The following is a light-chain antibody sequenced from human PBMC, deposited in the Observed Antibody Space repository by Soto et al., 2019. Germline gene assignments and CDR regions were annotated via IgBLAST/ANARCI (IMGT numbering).Light chain of an antibody. V-gene: IGLV1-40*01. Sequence: QSVLTQPPSVSGAPGQRVTISYTGSSSNIGAGYDVHWYQQLPGTAPKLLIYGNSNRPSGVPDRFSGSKSGTSASLAITGLQAEDEADYYCQSYASSPSGSVFGTGTKVTAL. CDR2: GNS. J-gene: IGLJ1*01. CDR3: QSYASSPSGSV. CDR1: SSNIGAGYD.